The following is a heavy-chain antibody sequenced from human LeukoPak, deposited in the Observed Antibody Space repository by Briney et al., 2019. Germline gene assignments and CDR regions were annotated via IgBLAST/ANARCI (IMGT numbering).Heavy chain of an antibody. Sequence: ASVKVSCTASGYTFTVCYIHRVRQAPGPGNEWKGRFNPNSGGRNYSQKFQGRVTMTRDTPISTAYMERSRLRSDDTAVYYCASHYYDSSGQHYDWGQGTLVTVSS. J-gene: IGHJ4*02. CDR3: ASHYYDSSGQHYD. V-gene: IGHV1-2*06. CDR2: FNPNSGGR. D-gene: IGHD3-22*01. CDR1: GYTFTVCY.